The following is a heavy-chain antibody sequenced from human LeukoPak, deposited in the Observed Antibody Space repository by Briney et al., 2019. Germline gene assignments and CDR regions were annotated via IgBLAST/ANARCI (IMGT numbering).Heavy chain of an antibody. CDR2: IYSGGST. CDR1: GFTVSSNY. V-gene: IGHV3-53*01. Sequence: QPGGSLRLSCAASGFTVSSNYMSWVRQAPGKGLEWVSVIYSGGSTYYADSVKGRFTISRDNSKNTLYLQMNSLRAEDTAVYYCASGAVAGFYYFDYWGQGTLVTVS. J-gene: IGHJ4*02. CDR3: ASGAVAGFYYFDY. D-gene: IGHD6-19*01.